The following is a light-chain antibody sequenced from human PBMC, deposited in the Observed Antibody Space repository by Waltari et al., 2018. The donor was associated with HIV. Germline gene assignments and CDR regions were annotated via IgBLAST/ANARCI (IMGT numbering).Light chain of an antibody. CDR1: TSNIETPYD. CDR2: GNN. Sequence: CTGTTSNIETPYDVHWYQQLPGAAPKLLVYGNNNRPSGVPARFSGSKSGTSASLAITGLQSEDEAFYYCQSYDSSLTAVIFGGGTKLTVL. CDR3: QSYDSSLTAVI. J-gene: IGLJ2*01. V-gene: IGLV1-40*01.